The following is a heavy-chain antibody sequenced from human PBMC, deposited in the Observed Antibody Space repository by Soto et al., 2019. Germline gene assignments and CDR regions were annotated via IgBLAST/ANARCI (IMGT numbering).Heavy chain of an antibody. CDR3: ARRYGSAFDI. Sequence: SEPLSLTSTVSGASISSYYWSWLRQPPGKGLEWIGYIFYSGSTNYNPSLKSRVTISVDTSKNQFSLKLSSVTAADTAVYYCARRYGSAFDIWGHGTMVT. J-gene: IGHJ3*02. CDR1: GASISSYY. D-gene: IGHD4-17*01. V-gene: IGHV4-59*01. CDR2: IFYSGST.